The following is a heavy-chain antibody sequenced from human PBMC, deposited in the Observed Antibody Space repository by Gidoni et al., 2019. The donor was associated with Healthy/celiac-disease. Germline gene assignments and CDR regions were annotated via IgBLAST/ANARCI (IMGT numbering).Heavy chain of an antibody. Sequence: ELQLVESGGGLVKPGWSLRLSCSASGFTFSRYSMNWVRQAPGKGLEWVSSISSSSSYIYYADSVKGRFTISRDNAKNSLYLQMNSMRAEDTDVYYWARDIGFGRVGATLGYWGQGTLVTVSS. V-gene: IGHV3-21*01. J-gene: IGHJ4*02. D-gene: IGHD1-26*01. CDR1: GFTFSRYS. CDR3: ARDIGFGRVGATLGY. CDR2: ISSSSSYI.